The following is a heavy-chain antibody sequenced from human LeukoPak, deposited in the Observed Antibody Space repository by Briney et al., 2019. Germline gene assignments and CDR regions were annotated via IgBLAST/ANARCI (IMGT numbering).Heavy chain of an antibody. CDR3: AKDQDYYDSSGYDY. CDR1: GFTFSSYA. Sequence: GGSLRLSCAASGFTFSSYAMSWVRQPPGKGLEWVSAISGSGGSTYYPDSVKGRFTISRDNSKNTLYLQMNSLRAEDMAVYYCAKDQDYYDSSGYDYWGQGTLVTVSS. D-gene: IGHD3-22*01. CDR2: ISGSGGST. J-gene: IGHJ4*02. V-gene: IGHV3-23*01.